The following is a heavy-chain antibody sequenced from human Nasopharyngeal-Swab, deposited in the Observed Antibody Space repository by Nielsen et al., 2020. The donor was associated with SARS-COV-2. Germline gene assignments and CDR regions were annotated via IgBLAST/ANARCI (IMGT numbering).Heavy chain of an antibody. CDR1: GFTFNSYY. V-gene: IGHV3-7*01. Sequence: GGSLRLSCAASGFTFNSYYMSWLRQAPGKGPEWVGNIKQDGSEKYYVDSVKGRFTISRDNAKNSLYLQMNSLRAEDTAVYYCARDVRQRAGDYWGQGTLVTVSS. D-gene: IGHD3-10*01. J-gene: IGHJ4*02. CDR3: ARDVRQRAGDY. CDR2: IKQDGSEK.